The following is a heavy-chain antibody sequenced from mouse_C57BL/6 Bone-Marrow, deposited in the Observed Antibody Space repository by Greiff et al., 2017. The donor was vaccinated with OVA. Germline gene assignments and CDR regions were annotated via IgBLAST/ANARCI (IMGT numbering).Heavy chain of an antibody. D-gene: IGHD2-12*01. CDR1: GYAFTNYL. J-gene: IGHJ2*01. V-gene: IGHV1-54*01. Sequence: LVESGAELVRPGTSVKVSCKASGYAFTNYLIEWVKQRPGQGLEWIGVINPGSGGTNYNEKFKGKATLTADKSSSTAYMQLSSLTSEDSAVYFCAREDSSYYFGYWGQGTTLTVSS. CDR3: AREDSSYYFGY. CDR2: INPGSGGT.